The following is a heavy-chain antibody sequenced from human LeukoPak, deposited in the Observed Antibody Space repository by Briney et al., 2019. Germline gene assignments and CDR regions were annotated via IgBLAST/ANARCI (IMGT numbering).Heavy chain of an antibody. Sequence: ASVKVSCKASGYTFTGYYMHWVRQAPGQGLEWMGWTNPNSGGTNYAQKFQGRVTMTRDTSISTAYMELSRLRSDDTAVYYCARVGVGYYDSSGYFDYWGQGTLVTVSS. V-gene: IGHV1-2*02. CDR1: GYTFTGYY. J-gene: IGHJ4*02. CDR3: ARVGVGYYDSSGYFDY. CDR2: TNPNSGGT. D-gene: IGHD3-22*01.